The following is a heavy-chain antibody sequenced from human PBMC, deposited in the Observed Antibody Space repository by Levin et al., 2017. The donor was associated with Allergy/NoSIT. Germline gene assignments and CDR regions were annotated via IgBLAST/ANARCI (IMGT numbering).Heavy chain of an antibody. D-gene: IGHD3-16*01. CDR1: GFTFSSYG. CDR2: IWYDESNK. V-gene: IGHV3-33*01. Sequence: HGESLKISCAASGFTFSSYGMHWVRQAPGKGLEWVTVIWYDESNKYYADSVKGRFTISRDNSKNTLYLQMNSLRAEDTAVYYCATMITFGKFDYWGQGTLVTVSS. J-gene: IGHJ4*02. CDR3: ATMITFGKFDY.